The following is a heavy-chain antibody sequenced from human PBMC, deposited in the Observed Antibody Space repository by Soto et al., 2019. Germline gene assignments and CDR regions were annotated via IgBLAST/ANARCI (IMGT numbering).Heavy chain of an antibody. V-gene: IGHV4-61*03. CDR2: IYYTGST. D-gene: IGHD5-18*01. Sequence: QVQLQESGPGLVKPSETLSLTCTVFGASVSSGTYYWSWIRQAPGKGPEWVGHIYYTGSTNYNPSLNNRVTISVDTSKNHFSLQLTSVTAADTAVYYCARGAGFSYASTWFDIWGQGTLVTVSS. J-gene: IGHJ5*02. CDR1: GASVSSGTYY. CDR3: ARGAGFSYASTWFDI.